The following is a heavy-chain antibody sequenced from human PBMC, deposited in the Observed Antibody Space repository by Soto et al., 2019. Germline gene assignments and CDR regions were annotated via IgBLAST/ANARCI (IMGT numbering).Heavy chain of an antibody. CDR3: ARRGDWVY. D-gene: IGHD2-21*01. J-gene: IGHJ4*02. CDR2: ISYDGSNK. CDR1: GFTFSSYA. V-gene: IGHV3-30-3*01. Sequence: QVQLVESGGGVVQPGRSLRLSCAASGFTFSSYAMHWVRQAPGKGLEWVAVISYDGSNKYYADSVKGRFTISRDNSKNTLYLQMNSLRAEDTAVYYCARRGDWVYWRQRTLVTVSS.